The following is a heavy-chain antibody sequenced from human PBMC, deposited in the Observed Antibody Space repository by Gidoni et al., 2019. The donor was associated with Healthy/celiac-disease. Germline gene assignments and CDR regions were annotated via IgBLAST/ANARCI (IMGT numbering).Heavy chain of an antibody. Sequence: QLQLQESGSGLVKPSQTLSLTCAVSGGSISSGGYSWSWIRQPPGKGLEWIGYIYHSGSTYYNPSLKSRVTISVDRSKNQFSLKLSSVTAADTAVYYCARGYCSGGSCYSSFWFDYWGQGTLVTVSS. CDR2: IYHSGST. J-gene: IGHJ4*02. CDR3: ARGYCSGGSCYSSFWFDY. CDR1: GGSISSGGYS. D-gene: IGHD2-15*01. V-gene: IGHV4-30-2*01.